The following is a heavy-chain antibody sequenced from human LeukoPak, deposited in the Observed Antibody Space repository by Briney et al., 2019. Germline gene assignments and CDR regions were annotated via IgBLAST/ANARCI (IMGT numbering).Heavy chain of an antibody. V-gene: IGHV3-53*01. CDR3: AKEGPYCGGDCSALVDH. D-gene: IGHD2-21*02. CDR2: IYSHGDT. Sequence: GGSLRLSCAASGFTVSSNYMSWVRQAPGKGLEWVSIIYSHGDTYYADSVKGRFYISRDSSKNTLYLQMNSLRAEDTAVYFCAKEGPYCGGDCSALVDHWGQGTLVTVSS. J-gene: IGHJ4*02. CDR1: GFTVSSNY.